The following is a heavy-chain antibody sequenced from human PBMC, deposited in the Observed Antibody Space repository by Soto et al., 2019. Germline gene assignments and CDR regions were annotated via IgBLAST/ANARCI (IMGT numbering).Heavy chain of an antibody. CDR3: AKVFSPEGGNYFEY. CDR2: ISNSFSDGNT. V-gene: IGHV3-23*01. J-gene: IGHJ4*02. Sequence: PLGSLGLSCVASGFIFSKFAMNWVRQAPGKGLEWVSAISNSFSDGNTHYADCLKGRFTISRDNDKSTVFLEMNSLRAEDTAVYYCAKVFSPEGGNYFEYWGQGTLVTVSS. D-gene: IGHD3-10*01. CDR1: GFIFSKFA.